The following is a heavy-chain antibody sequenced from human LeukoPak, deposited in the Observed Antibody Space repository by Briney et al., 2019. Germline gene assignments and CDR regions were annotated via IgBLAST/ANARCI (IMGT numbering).Heavy chain of an antibody. V-gene: IGHV1-8*02. J-gene: IGHJ5*02. CDR1: GGTFSSYA. CDR2: MNPNSGNT. D-gene: IGHD3-22*01. CDR3: ARMYYYDSSGPNWFDP. Sequence: ASVKVSCKASGGTFSSYAISWVRQATGQGLEWMGWMNPNSGNTGYAQKFQGRVTMTRDTSISTAYMELSSLTSEDTAAYYCARMYYYDSSGPNWFDPWGQGTLVTVSS.